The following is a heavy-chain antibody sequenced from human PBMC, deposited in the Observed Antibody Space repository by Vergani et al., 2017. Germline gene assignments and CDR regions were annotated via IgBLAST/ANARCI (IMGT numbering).Heavy chain of an antibody. Sequence: QVQLVQSGAEVKKPGSSVKVSCKASGGTFSSYAISWVRQAPEQGLEWMGRIIPILGTANYAQKFQGRVTITADESTSTAYMELSSLRSEDTAVYYCARDRVVLMVYAIPTNDAFDIWGQGTMVTVSS. CDR2: IIPILGTA. J-gene: IGHJ3*02. CDR3: ARDRVVLMVYAIPTNDAFDI. V-gene: IGHV1-69*11. CDR1: GGTFSSYA. D-gene: IGHD2-8*01.